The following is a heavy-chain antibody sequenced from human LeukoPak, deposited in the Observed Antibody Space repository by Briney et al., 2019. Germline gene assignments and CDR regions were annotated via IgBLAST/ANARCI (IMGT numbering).Heavy chain of an antibody. CDR1: GGSISSYY. Sequence: SETLSLTCTVSGGSISSYYRSWIRQPPGKGLEWIGYIYYSGSTNYNPSLKSRVTISVDTSKNQFSLKLSSVTAADTAVYYCARQERYCSGGSCYFDYWGQGTLVTVSS. J-gene: IGHJ4*02. CDR2: IYYSGST. CDR3: ARQERYCSGGSCYFDY. V-gene: IGHV4-59*08. D-gene: IGHD2-15*01.